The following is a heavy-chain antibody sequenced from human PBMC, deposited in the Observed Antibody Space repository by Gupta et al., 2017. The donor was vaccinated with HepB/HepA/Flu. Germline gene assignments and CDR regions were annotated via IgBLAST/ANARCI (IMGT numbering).Heavy chain of an antibody. CDR2: IKQDGSEK. V-gene: IGHV3-7*01. CDR3: ARESRYCSSTSCYEGLYYYYGMDV. Sequence: EVQLVESGGGLVQPGGSLRLSCAASGFTFSSYWMSWVRQAPGKGLEWVANIKQDGSEKYYVDSVKGRFTISRDNSKNSLYLQMNSLIAEDTAVYYCARESRYCSSTSCYEGLYYYYGMDVWGQGTTVTVSS. J-gene: IGHJ6*02. CDR1: GFTFSSYW. D-gene: IGHD2-2*01.